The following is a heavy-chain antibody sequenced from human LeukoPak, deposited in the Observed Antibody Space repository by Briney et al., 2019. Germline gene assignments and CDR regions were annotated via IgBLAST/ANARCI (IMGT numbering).Heavy chain of an antibody. D-gene: IGHD5-24*01. V-gene: IGHV1-18*01. J-gene: IGHJ4*02. CDR1: GYTFTSYG. CDR2: ISAYNGNT. Sequence: ASVKVPCKASGYTFTSYGISWVRQAPGQGLEWMGWISAYNGNTNYAQKLQGRVTMTTGTSTSTAYMELRSLRSDDTAVYYCARDRSGWLNYSYFDYWGQGTLVTVSS. CDR3: ARDRSGWLNYSYFDY.